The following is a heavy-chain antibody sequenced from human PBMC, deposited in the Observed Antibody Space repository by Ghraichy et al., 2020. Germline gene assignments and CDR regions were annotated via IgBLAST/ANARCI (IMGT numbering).Heavy chain of an antibody. D-gene: IGHD5-24*01. Sequence: SETLSLTCTVSGYSISSGYFWGWIRQSPGRGLQWIGSISHRGSAYYSLSLGYRVTISRDTSKNQFSLQLSSVTAADTAVYYCARGGTPAYKYYFGLDVWGQGIMVTVS. CDR2: ISHRGSA. J-gene: IGHJ6*02. CDR3: ARGGTPAYKYYFGLDV. CDR1: GYSISSGYF. V-gene: IGHV4-38-2*02.